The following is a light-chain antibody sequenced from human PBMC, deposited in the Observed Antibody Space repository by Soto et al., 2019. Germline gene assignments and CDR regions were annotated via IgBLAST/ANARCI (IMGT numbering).Light chain of an antibody. Sequence: QSALTQPASVSGSPGQSITISCTGTSSDVGGYNYVSWYQQHPGKAPKFMIYDVSNRPSGVSNRFSGSKSGNTASLTISGLPAEDEADYFSCSYTTGNSRQLVFGAGTKV. CDR3: CSYTTGNSRQLV. J-gene: IGLJ1*01. CDR1: SSDVGGYNY. V-gene: IGLV2-14*01. CDR2: DVS.